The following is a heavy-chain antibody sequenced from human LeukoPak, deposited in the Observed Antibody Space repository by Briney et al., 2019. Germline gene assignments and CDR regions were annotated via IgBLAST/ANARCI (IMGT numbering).Heavy chain of an antibody. CDR2: INHSGST. Sequence: SETLSLTCAVYGGSFSGYYWSWIRQPPGKGLEWIGEINHSGSTNYNPSLKSRVTISVDTSKIQFSLKLSSVTAADTAVYYCARDLGEMATIAGAFDYWGQGTLVTVSS. J-gene: IGHJ4*02. V-gene: IGHV4-34*01. CDR3: ARDLGEMATIAGAFDY. CDR1: GGSFSGYY. D-gene: IGHD5-24*01.